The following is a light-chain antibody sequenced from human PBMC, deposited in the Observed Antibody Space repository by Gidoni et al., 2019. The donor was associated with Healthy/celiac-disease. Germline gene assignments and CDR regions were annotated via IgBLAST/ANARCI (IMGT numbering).Light chain of an antibody. CDR1: QGISSS. J-gene: IGKJ4*01. CDR2: AAS. Sequence: DIQMTQSPSSLSASVGDRVTITCRASQGISSSLDWYQQKPGKAPKLLLYAASRLESGVPSRFSGSGSGTDYTLTIISLQPEDFATYYCQQYYSTPQGTFGGGTKVEIK. V-gene: IGKV1-NL1*01. CDR3: QQYYSTPQGT.